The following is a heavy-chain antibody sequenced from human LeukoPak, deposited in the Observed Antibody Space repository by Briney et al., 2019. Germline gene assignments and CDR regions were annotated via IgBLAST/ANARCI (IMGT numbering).Heavy chain of an antibody. J-gene: IGHJ4*02. D-gene: IGHD2-2*01. CDR3: TTVPIVVVPASLKLDY. V-gene: IGHV3-23*01. Sequence: GGSLRLSCAASGFTFSSYAMSWVRQAPGKGPEWVSGISGSGGSTYYADSVKGRFTISRDNSKNTLYLQMNSLRAEDTAVYYCTTVPIVVVPASLKLDYWGQGTLVTVSS. CDR2: ISGSGGST. CDR1: GFTFSSYA.